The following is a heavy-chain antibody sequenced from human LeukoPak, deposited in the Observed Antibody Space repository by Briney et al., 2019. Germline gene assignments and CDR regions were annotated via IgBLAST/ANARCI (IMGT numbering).Heavy chain of an antibody. J-gene: IGHJ4*02. CDR1: GFTFSSYA. D-gene: IGHD6-13*01. CDR3: AKSGRQQLVPLDY. Sequence: GGSLRLSCAASGFTFSSYAMSWVRQAPGKGLEWVSAISGSGGSTYYADSVKGRFTISRDNSKNTLYLQMNGLRAEDTAVYYCAKSGRQQLVPLDYWGQGTLVTVSS. V-gene: IGHV3-23*01. CDR2: ISGSGGST.